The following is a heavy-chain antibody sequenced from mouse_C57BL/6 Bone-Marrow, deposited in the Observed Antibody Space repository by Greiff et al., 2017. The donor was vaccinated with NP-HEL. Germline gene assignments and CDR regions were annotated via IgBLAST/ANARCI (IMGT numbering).Heavy chain of an antibody. V-gene: IGHV7-3*01. Sequence: EVKLVESGGGLVQPGGSLSLSCAASGFTFTDYYMSWVRQPPGKALEWLGFIRNKANGYTTEYSASVKGRFTISRDNSQSIIYLQMNALRAEASATYYCAILNSSYYYGGSSFAYWGQGTLVTVSA. CDR3: AILNSSYYYGGSSFAY. D-gene: IGHD1-1*01. J-gene: IGHJ3*01. CDR2: IRNKANGYTT. CDR1: GFTFTDYY.